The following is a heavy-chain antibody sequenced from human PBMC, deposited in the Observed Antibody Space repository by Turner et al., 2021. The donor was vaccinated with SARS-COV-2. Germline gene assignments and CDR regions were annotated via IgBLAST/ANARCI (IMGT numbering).Heavy chain of an antibody. CDR1: GFTFSSYA. Sequence: QVQLVESGGGVVQPGRSLRLSWVASGFTFSSYAIHWVRQAPGKGLEWVAVISYDGTNKYYADSVRGRFTFSRDDSKNTLYLQMNSLRTEDTAVYYCARPLGGNYYRGLEYWGQGTLVTVSS. CDR2: ISYDGTNK. J-gene: IGHJ4*02. CDR3: ARPLGGNYYRGLEY. D-gene: IGHD1-26*01. V-gene: IGHV3-30-3*01.